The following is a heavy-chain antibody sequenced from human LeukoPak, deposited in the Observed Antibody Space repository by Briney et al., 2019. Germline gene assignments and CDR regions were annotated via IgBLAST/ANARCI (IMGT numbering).Heavy chain of an antibody. CDR3: AKDWTGTKPFDL. CDR2: MSSIGTI. J-gene: IGHJ2*01. Sequence: GGSLRLSCTASGFTFSSYSMNWVRQAPGKGLEWVSYMSSIGTIYYADSVKGRFTISRDNAKNSLSLQMNSLRAEDTAIYYCAKDWTGTKPFDLWGRGTLVTVSA. D-gene: IGHD3/OR15-3a*01. CDR1: GFTFSSYS. V-gene: IGHV3-48*01.